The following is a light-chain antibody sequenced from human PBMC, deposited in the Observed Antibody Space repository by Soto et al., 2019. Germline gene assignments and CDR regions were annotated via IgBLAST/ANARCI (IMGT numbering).Light chain of an antibody. CDR2: GAS. Sequence: EMVMTQSPATLSVSLVERATLSCRASQSVSTKLVWYQQKPGQAPRLLIYGASTRATGIPARFSGSGSGTEFPLTISSLQSEDFAVYYCQQHDQGWTFGQGTKVEIK. J-gene: IGKJ1*01. CDR1: QSVSTK. CDR3: QQHDQGWT. V-gene: IGKV3-15*01.